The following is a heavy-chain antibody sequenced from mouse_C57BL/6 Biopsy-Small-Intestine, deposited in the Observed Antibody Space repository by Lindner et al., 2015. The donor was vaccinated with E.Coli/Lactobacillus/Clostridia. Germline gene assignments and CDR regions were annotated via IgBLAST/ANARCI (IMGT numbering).Heavy chain of an antibody. Sequence: SVKVSCKASGYTFTSSNPNWVRQAPGQGFEWMGWMNPNSGDTGFAQKFQGRITMTSNTSINTAYLDLSSLRSEDTAVYYCVRGQRSGLMPTPMAYGMDVWGQGTMVTVSS. J-gene: IGHJ1*01. D-gene: IGHD1-1*01. V-gene: IGHV1S130*01. CDR1: GYTFTSSN. CDR3: VRGQRSGLMPTPMAYGMDV. CDR2: MNPNSGDT.